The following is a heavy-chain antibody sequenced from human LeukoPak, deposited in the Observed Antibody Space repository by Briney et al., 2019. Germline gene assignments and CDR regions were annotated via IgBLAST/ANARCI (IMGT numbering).Heavy chain of an antibody. V-gene: IGHV1-3*01. CDR2: INAGNGNT. J-gene: IGHJ2*01. Sequence: ASVKVSCKASGYTFTSYAMHWVRQAPGQRLEWMGWINAGNGNTKYSQKFQGRVTITRDTSASTAYMELSSLRSEDTAVYYCARPRNHLDYSSSFDFDLWGRGTLVTVSS. CDR1: GYTFTSYA. CDR3: ARPRNHLDYSSSFDFDL. D-gene: IGHD6-13*01.